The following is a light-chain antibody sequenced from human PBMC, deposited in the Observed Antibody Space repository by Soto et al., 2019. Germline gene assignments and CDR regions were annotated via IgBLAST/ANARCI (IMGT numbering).Light chain of an antibody. J-gene: IGKJ1*01. CDR2: GAS. V-gene: IGKV3-20*01. CDR3: QQYGSSLWT. CDR1: QRVDNNF. Sequence: LTQSPGTLSLSPGEGATLSCRPSQRVDNNFVAWYQQKPGQAPRLLIYGASTRATGIPDRFSGSGFGTDFTLTITRLEPEDFAVYYCQQYGSSLWTFGLGTKVDIK.